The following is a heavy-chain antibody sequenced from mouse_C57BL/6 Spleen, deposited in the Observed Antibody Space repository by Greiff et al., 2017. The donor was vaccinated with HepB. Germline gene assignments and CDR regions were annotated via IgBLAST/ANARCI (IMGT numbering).Heavy chain of an antibody. J-gene: IGHJ2*01. CDR1: GFNIKDYY. D-gene: IGHD1-1*01. V-gene: IGHV14-2*01. Sequence: EVQLQQSGAELVKPGASVKLSCTASGFNIKDYYMHWVKQRTEQGLEWIGRIDPEDGETKYAPKFQGKAPITADPSSNTADLQISSLTSDDTAVYYCARPCITTVDYFDYWGQGTTLTVSS. CDR3: ARPCITTVDYFDY. CDR2: IDPEDGET.